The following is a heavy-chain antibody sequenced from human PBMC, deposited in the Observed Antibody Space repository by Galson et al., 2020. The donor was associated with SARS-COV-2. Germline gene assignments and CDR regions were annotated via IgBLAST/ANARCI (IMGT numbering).Heavy chain of an antibody. D-gene: IGHD3-10*01. CDR3: AKDNYYGSGSPAEYFQH. Sequence: GESLKISCAASGFTFSSYAMSWVRQAPGKGLEWVSAISGSGGSTYYADSVKGRFTISRDNSKNTLYLQMNSLRAEDPAGYYCAKDNYYGSGSPAEYFQHWGQGTLVTVSP. CDR1: GFTFSSYA. J-gene: IGHJ1*01. CDR2: ISGSGGST. V-gene: IGHV3-23*01.